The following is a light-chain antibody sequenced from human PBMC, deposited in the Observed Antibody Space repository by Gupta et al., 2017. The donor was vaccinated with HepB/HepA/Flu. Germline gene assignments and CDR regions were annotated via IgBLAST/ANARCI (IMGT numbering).Light chain of an antibody. CDR3: QSYDSSLSGYV. J-gene: IGLJ3*02. V-gene: IGLV1-40*01. Sequence: QSVLTQPPSVSGAPGQRVTISCTGSSSNIGAVYDVHWYQQLPGTAPKLLIYGNSNRPSGVPDRFSGSKSGTSASLAITGLQAEDEADYYCQSYDSSLSGYVFGGGTKLTVL. CDR1: SSNIGAVYD. CDR2: GNS.